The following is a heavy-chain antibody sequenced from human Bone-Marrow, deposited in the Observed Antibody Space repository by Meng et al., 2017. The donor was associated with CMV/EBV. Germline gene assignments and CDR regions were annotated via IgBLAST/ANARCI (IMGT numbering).Heavy chain of an antibody. CDR2: IFSNDEK. CDR3: ARILKEVVVVPAATWRNWVDP. V-gene: IGHV2-26*01. D-gene: IGHD2-2*01. Sequence: SGPTLVKPTETLTLTCTVSGFSLSNARMGVSWIRQPPGKALEWLAHIFSNDEKSYSTSLKSRLTISKDTSKSQVVLTMTNMDPVDTATYYCARILKEVVVVPAATWRNWVDPWGKGTLVTVPS. J-gene: IGHJ5*02. CDR1: GFSLSNARMG.